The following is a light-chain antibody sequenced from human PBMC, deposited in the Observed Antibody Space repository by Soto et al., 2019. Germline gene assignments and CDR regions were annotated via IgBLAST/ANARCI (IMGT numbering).Light chain of an antibody. CDR2: AAS. CDR3: QQLNSFT. CDR1: QGISSY. Sequence: DIQLTQSPSFLSASVGDRVTITCRASQGISSYLAWYQQKPGKAPKLLIYAASTLQSGVPSRFSGSGSGTDFTLTISSLQPEDFATYYCQQLNSFTFGQGTRLEIK. J-gene: IGKJ5*01. V-gene: IGKV1-9*01.